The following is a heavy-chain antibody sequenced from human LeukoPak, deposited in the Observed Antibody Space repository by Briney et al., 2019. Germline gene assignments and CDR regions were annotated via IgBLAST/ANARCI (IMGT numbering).Heavy chain of an antibody. V-gene: IGHV4-34*01. CDR2: INHSGST. J-gene: IGHJ4*02. CDR1: GGSFSGYY. Sequence: SETLSLTCAVYGGSFSGYYWSWIRQPPGKGLEWIGEINHSGSTNYNPSLKSRVTISVDTSKNQFSLKLSSVTAADTAVYYCARGYPGFDYWGQGTLVTVS. CDR3: ARGYPGFDY.